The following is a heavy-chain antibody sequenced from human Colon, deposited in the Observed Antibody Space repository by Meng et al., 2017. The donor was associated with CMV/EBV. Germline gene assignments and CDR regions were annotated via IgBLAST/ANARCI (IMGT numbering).Heavy chain of an antibody. Sequence: QVQLVQSGAEVRKPGASVKVSCTATGYTFSNNYIHWVRQAPGQGLEWMGIINPSGGTANSAQKFQGRVTMTRDTSKDTAYFQLTSLTSDDTAVYFCARGLGFLHLCDHWGQGTLVTVSS. D-gene: IGHD3-3*01. J-gene: IGHJ4*02. V-gene: IGHV1-46*01. CDR3: ARGLGFLHLCDH. CDR2: INPSGGTA. CDR1: GYTFSNNY.